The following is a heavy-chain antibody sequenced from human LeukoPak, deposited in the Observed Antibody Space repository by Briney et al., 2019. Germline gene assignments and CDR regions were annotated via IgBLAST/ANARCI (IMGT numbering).Heavy chain of an antibody. Sequence: ASVKVSCKASGGTFSSYAISWVRQASGQGLEWMGGIIPIFGTANYAQKFQGRVTITTDESTSTAYMELSSLRSEDTAVYYCARDRGYCSSTSCLIGYYYMDVWGKGTTVTVSS. CDR1: GGTFSSYA. J-gene: IGHJ6*03. D-gene: IGHD2-2*01. CDR2: IIPIFGTA. CDR3: ARDRGYCSSTSCLIGYYYMDV. V-gene: IGHV1-69*05.